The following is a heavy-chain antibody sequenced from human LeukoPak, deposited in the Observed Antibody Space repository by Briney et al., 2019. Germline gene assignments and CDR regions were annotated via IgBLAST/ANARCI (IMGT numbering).Heavy chain of an antibody. J-gene: IGHJ4*02. Sequence: SETLSLTCTVSGGSISSYYWSWIRQPPGKGLEWIGYIYYSGSTNYNPSLKSRVTISVDTSKNQFSLKLSSVTAADTAVYYCARRRSGYSSSWYLDYWGQGTLVTVSS. CDR3: ARRRSGYSSSWYLDY. D-gene: IGHD6-13*01. CDR1: GGSISSYY. V-gene: IGHV4-59*12. CDR2: IYYSGST.